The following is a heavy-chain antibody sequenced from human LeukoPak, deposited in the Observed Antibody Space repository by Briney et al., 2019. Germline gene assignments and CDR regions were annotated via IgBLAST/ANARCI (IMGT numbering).Heavy chain of an antibody. CDR2: INHRGST. J-gene: IGHJ4*02. V-gene: IGHV4-34*01. CDR1: GGSFSGYH. CDR3: ARGRGAARFVTIEFDY. D-gene: IGHD6-6*01. Sequence: SETLSLTCAVYGGSFSGYHWSWIRQPPGKGLEWIGEINHRGSTNYNPSLKSRVTMSVDTSKNQFSLKLSSVTAADTAVYCCARGRGAARFVTIEFDYWGQGALVTVSS.